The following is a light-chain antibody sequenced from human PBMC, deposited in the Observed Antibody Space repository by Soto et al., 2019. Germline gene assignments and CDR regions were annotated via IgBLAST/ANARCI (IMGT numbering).Light chain of an antibody. CDR1: SSDVGGYNY. CDR3: SSYTCSSTRV. J-gene: IGLJ3*02. CDR2: DVS. Sequence: QSALTQPASVSGSPGQSITISCTGPSSDVGGYNYVSWYQQHPGKAPKLMIYDVSDRPSGVSNRFSGSKSGNTASLTISGLQAEDEADYYCSSYTCSSTRVFGGGTKVTVL. V-gene: IGLV2-14*01.